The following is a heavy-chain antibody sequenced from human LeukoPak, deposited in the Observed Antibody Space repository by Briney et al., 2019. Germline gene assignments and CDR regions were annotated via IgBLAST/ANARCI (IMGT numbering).Heavy chain of an antibody. V-gene: IGHV3-15*01. J-gene: IGHJ4*02. CDR2: IYIKSDGGTT. CDR3: TTASRGY. D-gene: IGHD3-10*01. CDR1: GFSFNNAA. Sequence: KPGGSLRFSCAASGFSFNNAAMNWVRQAPGKGLEWVGRIYIKSDGGTTDYAAPVKGRFTISRGDSKNTLYLQMNSLEIEDTAVYYCTTASRGYWGQGTLVTVSS.